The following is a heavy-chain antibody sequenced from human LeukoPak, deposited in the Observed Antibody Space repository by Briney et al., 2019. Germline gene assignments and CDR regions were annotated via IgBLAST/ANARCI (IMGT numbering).Heavy chain of an antibody. CDR1: GFIFNTYE. Sequence: HGRSLSLSCAASGFIFNTYEMHWVRQAPRRGLEWGSYISSSGSSIHHADAVKGRFTISRDNAKKSLYLQMNSLRAEDTAVYYCVRGASGSCWGEGTLVTVSS. V-gene: IGHV3-48*03. CDR3: VRGASGSC. D-gene: IGHD1-26*01. J-gene: IGHJ4*02. CDR2: ISSSGSSI.